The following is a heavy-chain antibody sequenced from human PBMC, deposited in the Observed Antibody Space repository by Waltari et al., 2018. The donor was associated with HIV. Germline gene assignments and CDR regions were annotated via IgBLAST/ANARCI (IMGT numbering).Heavy chain of an antibody. Sequence: EVQLVESGGGLVKPGGYLRLSCAASGFTFSSHSMNWVRQAPGKGLEWVSSISSSSIYISYADSVKGRFTISRDNAKNSLYLQMNSLRAEDTAVYYCARQDSSGGNYYYGMDVWGQGTTVTVSS. J-gene: IGHJ6*02. CDR1: GFTFSSHS. D-gene: IGHD3-22*01. V-gene: IGHV3-21*01. CDR3: ARQDSSGGNYYYGMDV. CDR2: ISSSSIYI.